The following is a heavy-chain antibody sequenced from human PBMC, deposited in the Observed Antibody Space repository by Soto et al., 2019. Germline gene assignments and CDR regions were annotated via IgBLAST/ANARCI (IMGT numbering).Heavy chain of an antibody. J-gene: IGHJ4*02. CDR2: ISGSGGST. CDR3: AKDKVVVTAPLDY. Sequence: EVQLLESGGGLVQPGGSLRLSCAASGFTFSSYAMSWVRQAPGKGLEWVSAISGSGGSTYYADSVKGRFTISRDNSKNTLYLQMNSLRAEDMAVYYCAKDKVVVTAPLDYWGQGTLVTVSS. D-gene: IGHD2-21*02. CDR1: GFTFSSYA. V-gene: IGHV3-23*01.